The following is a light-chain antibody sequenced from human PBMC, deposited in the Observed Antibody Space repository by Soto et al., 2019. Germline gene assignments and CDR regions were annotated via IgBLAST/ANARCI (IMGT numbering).Light chain of an antibody. Sequence: ENHMTPSPSPPFASVGEKGTHTCRASQSISSWLAWYQQKPGKAPKLLIYKASSLETGVPSRFSGSGSGTEFTLTISSLQPDDFATYYCQQYNTYWTFGQGTRWISN. CDR2: KAS. J-gene: IGKJ1*01. CDR1: QSISSW. V-gene: IGKV1-5*03. CDR3: QQYNTYWT.